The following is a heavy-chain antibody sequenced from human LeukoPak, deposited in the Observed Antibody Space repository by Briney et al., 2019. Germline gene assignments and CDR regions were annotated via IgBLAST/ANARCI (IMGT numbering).Heavy chain of an antibody. Sequence: GGSLRLSCAASGFTFTTYWMDWVRQAPGKGLEWVASINEYGTEKNCVDSVKGRFTISRDNSKNSLYLQLNSLGPEDTAVYYCARDRGWAQFDYWGQGTLVTVSS. CDR3: ARDRGWAQFDY. V-gene: IGHV3-7*01. CDR2: INEYGTEK. D-gene: IGHD1-26*01. CDR1: GFTFTTYW. J-gene: IGHJ4*02.